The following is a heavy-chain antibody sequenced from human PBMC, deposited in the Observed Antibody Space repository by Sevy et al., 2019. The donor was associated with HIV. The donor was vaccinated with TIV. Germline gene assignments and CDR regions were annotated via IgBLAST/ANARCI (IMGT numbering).Heavy chain of an antibody. CDR2: ISNSGGSGGKT. D-gene: IGHD3-16*01. J-gene: IGHJ4*02. Sequence: GGSRRLSCAVSGFTFSSYAVSWVRQAPGKGLEWVSAISNSGGSGGKTYYADSVKGRFTISRDTPKNTLYLQMNSLRAEDTALYYCARASLGGFDYWGQGTLVTVSS. V-gene: IGHV3-23*01. CDR3: ARASLGGFDY. CDR1: GFTFSSYA.